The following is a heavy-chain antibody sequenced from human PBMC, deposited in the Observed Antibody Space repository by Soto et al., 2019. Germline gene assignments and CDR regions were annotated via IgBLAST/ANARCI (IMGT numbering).Heavy chain of an antibody. V-gene: IGHV1-18*01. CDR3: ARKGYIGTFGLDV. Sequence: ASVKVSCKASGYTFTNYDVAWVRRAPGQGLQWMGWISISKGKTYYEQSFQGRVTMTTDTVTTTGYMEVRSLRSDDTAVYYCARKGYIGTFGLDVWGKGTTVTV. D-gene: IGHD5-12*01. CDR2: ISISKGKT. J-gene: IGHJ6*04. CDR1: GYTFTNYD.